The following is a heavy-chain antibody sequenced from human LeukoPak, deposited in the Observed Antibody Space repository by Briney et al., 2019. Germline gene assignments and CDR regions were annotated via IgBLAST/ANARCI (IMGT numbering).Heavy chain of an antibody. CDR2: INHSGST. D-gene: IGHD1-26*01. Sequence: SETLSLTCAVYGGSFSGYYWSWIRQPPGKGLEWIGEINHSGSTNYNPSLKSRVTMSVDTSKNQFSLNLTSVTAADTAVYYCARGAGYSREVNFYHYMDVWGKGTTVTVSS. CDR1: GGSFSGYY. CDR3: ARGAGYSREVNFYHYMDV. V-gene: IGHV4-34*01. J-gene: IGHJ6*03.